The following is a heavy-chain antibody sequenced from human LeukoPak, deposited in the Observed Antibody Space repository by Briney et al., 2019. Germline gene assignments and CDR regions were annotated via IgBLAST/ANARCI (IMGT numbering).Heavy chain of an antibody. CDR2: ISASGGYT. CDR1: GFTFSSYA. V-gene: IGHV3-23*01. J-gene: IGHJ6*02. CDR3: AKDRYSSGWYPNGMDV. D-gene: IGHD6-19*01. Sequence: SGGSLRLSCAASGFTFSSYAMSWVRQAPGKGLEWVSAISASGGYTYYADSVKGRFTISRDNSKNTLYLQMNSLRAEDTAVYYCAKDRYSSGWYPNGMDVWGQGTTVTVSS.